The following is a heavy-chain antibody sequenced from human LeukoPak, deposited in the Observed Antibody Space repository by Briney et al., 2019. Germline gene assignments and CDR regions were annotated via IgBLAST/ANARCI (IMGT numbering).Heavy chain of an antibody. CDR2: IGTYNGNT. J-gene: IGHJ4*02. Sequence: ASVKVSCKASGYTFRNYGITWVRQAPGQGLEWMGCIGTYNGNTDYAQTFQGRVIMTADTSTTTAHMELRSLRSDDTAVYYCARGRLKRVPFTKVAGALDYWGQGTRVTVSS. CDR1: GYTFRNYG. CDR3: ARGRLKRVPFTKVAGALDY. V-gene: IGHV1-18*01. D-gene: IGHD6-19*01.